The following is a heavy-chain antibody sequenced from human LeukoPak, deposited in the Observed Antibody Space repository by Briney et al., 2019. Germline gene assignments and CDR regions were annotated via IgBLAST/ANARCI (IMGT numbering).Heavy chain of an antibody. CDR1: GGSISSYY. CDR3: ASPGYSYGYAN. Sequence: SETLSLTCTVSGGSISSYYWSWIQQPAGKGLEWIRRIYTSGSTNYNPSLKSRVAMSVDTSKNQFSLKLSSVTAADTAVYYCASPGYSYGYANWGQGTLVTVSS. CDR2: IYTSGST. V-gene: IGHV4-4*07. D-gene: IGHD5-18*01. J-gene: IGHJ1*01.